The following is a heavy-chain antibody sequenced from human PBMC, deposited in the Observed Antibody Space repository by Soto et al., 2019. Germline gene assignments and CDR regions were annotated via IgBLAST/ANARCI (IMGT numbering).Heavy chain of an antibody. V-gene: IGHV3-20*04. Sequence: GVSLRLSCAASGFAFDDYGMSWVRQAPGKGLEWVSGINWNGGSTGYADSVKGRFTISRDNAKNSLYLQMNSLRAEDTALYYCARRNIVGATRYYYGVDVWGQGT. D-gene: IGHD1-26*01. CDR3: ARRNIVGATRYYYGVDV. J-gene: IGHJ6*02. CDR2: INWNGGST. CDR1: GFAFDDYG.